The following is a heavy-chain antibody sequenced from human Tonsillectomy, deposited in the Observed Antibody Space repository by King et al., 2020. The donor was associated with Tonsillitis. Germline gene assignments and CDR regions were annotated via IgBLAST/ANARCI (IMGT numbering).Heavy chain of an antibody. CDR1: GGSFSGYY. V-gene: IGHV4-34*01. CDR2: INHSGST. D-gene: IGHD3-22*01. Sequence: VQLQQWGAGLLKPSETLSLTCAVYGGSFSGYYWSWIRQPPGKGLEWIGEINHSGSTNYNPSLKSRVTISVDTSKNQFSLKLGPVTAADTAVYYCARDPTYYYDSSGYYYLITDAFDIWGQGTMVTVSS. CDR3: ARDPTYYYDSSGYYYLITDAFDI. J-gene: IGHJ3*02.